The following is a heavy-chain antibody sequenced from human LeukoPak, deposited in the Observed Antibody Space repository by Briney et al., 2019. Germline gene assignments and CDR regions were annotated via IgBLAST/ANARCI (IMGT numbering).Heavy chain of an antibody. D-gene: IGHD3-16*02. CDR3: AKDLSDSNDAFDI. V-gene: IGHV3-23*01. J-gene: IGHJ3*02. CDR2: ISGSGGST. CDR1: GFTFSSYA. Sequence: GSLRLSCAASGFTFSSYAMSWVRQAPGKGLEWVSAISGSGGSTYYADSVKGRSTISRDNSKNTLYLQMNSLRAEDTAVYYCAKDLSDSNDAFDIWGQGTMVTVSS.